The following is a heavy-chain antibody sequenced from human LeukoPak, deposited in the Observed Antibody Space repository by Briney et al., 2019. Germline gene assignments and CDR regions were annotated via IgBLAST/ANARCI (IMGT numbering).Heavy chain of an antibody. CDR1: GFTISRIS. CDR3: ARASIRRNPSEAYYFDY. J-gene: IGHJ4*02. D-gene: IGHD1-14*01. Sequence: GTLSLACAASGFTISRISMDGVPQAQGKGLEWVSYISSSSRTIYYADSVKVQFTISRDNAKNSLYLQMNSLRAEDTAVYYCARASIRRNPSEAYYFDYWGQGTLVTVSS. V-gene: IGHV3-48*01. CDR2: ISSSSRTI.